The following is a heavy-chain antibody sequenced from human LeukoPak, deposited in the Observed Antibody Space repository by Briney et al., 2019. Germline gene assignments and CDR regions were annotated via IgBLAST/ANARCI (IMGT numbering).Heavy chain of an antibody. CDR1: GGTFSSCA. V-gene: IGHV1-69*13. J-gene: IGHJ4*02. CDR2: IIPIFGTA. CDR3: ARGGTYYVLEEGHY. D-gene: IGHD1-26*01. Sequence: ASVKVSCKASGGTFSSCAISWVRQAPGQGLEGMGGIIPIFGTANYAQKFQGRVTITADESTSTAYMELSSLRSEDTAVYYCARGGTYYVLEEGHYWGQGTLVTVSS.